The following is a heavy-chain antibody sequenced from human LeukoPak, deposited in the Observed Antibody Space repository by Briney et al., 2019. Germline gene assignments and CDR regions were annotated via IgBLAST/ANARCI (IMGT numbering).Heavy chain of an antibody. CDR1: GGSISSSSYY. CDR2: IYYSGST. Sequence: SETLSLTCTVSGGSISSSSYYWGWIRQPPGKGLEWIWSIYYSGSTNYNPSLKSRVTISVDTSKNQFSLKLSSVTAADTAVYYCARTLSEYSSSSLGYWGQGTLVTVSS. D-gene: IGHD6-6*01. J-gene: IGHJ4*02. V-gene: IGHV4-39*07. CDR3: ARTLSEYSSSSLGY.